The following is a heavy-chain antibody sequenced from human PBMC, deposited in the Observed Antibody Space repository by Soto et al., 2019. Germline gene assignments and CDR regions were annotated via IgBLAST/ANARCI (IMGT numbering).Heavy chain of an antibody. J-gene: IGHJ5*01. V-gene: IGHV3-66*01. Sequence: GGSLRLSCAASGFTVSSNYMIWVRQAPGKGLEWVSVIYSGGSTYYADSVKGRFTISRDNSKNTLYLQMNSLRAEDTAVYYCARDSAQWRGYSGYYSCAQGTLVTVS. D-gene: IGHD5-12*01. CDR3: ARDSAQWRGYSGYYS. CDR2: IYSGGST. CDR1: GFTVSSNY.